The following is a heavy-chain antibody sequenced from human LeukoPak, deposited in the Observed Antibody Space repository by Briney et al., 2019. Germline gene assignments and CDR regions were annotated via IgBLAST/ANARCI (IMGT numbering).Heavy chain of an antibody. J-gene: IGHJ6*02. CDR1: GYTFTGYY. D-gene: IGHD2-15*01. CDR3: ARAGSGTNYYYGMDV. CDR2: INPNSGGT. V-gene: IGHV1-2*06. Sequence: GASVKFSCKASGYTFTGYYMHWVRQAPGQGLEWMGRINPNSGGTNYAQKFQGRVTMTRDASISTAYMELSRLRSDDTAVYYCARAGSGTNYYYGMDVWGQGTTVTVSS.